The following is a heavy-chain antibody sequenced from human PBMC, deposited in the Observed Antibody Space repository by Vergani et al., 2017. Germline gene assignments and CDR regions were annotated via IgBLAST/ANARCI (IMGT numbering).Heavy chain of an antibody. J-gene: IGHJ6*02. CDR1: GFTVSSNY. V-gene: IGHV3-53*01. Sequence: EVQLVESGGGLIQPGGSLRLSCAASGFTVSSNYMSWVRQARGKGLEWVSVIYSGGSTYYADSVKVRFTISRDKSKNTLYLQMNSRRAEDTAVYYWARDGCSSTSCYTTFGYYGMDVWGQGP. CDR2: IYSGGST. D-gene: IGHD2-2*02. CDR3: ARDGCSSTSCYTTFGYYGMDV.